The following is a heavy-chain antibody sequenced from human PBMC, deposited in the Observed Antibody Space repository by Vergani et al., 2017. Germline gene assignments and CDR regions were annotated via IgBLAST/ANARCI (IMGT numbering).Heavy chain of an antibody. Sequence: QVQLVQSGAEVKKPGSSVKVSCKASGGTFSSYAISWVRQAPGQGLEWMGRIIPIFGTANYAQKFQGRVTITADESTSTAYMELSSLRSEDTAVYYCARDSRRGSSSWSDYYYYYGMDVWGQGTTVTVSS. CDR3: ARDSRRGSSSWSDYYYYYGMDV. J-gene: IGHJ6*02. CDR1: GGTFSSYA. D-gene: IGHD6-13*01. V-gene: IGHV1-69*18. CDR2: IIPIFGTA.